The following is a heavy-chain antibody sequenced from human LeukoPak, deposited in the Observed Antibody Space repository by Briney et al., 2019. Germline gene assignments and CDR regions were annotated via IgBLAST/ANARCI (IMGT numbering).Heavy chain of an antibody. V-gene: IGHV3-74*01. CDR3: TRQQLDASDI. Sequence: PGGSLRLSCAASGFTFSTYWMHWVRQAPGTGLVWVSRINSDGSSTTYADSVKGRFTISRDNAKNTLSLQMNSLRAEDTAVYYCTRQQLDASDIWGPGTMVTVSS. CDR1: GFTFSTYW. D-gene: IGHD6-13*01. J-gene: IGHJ3*02. CDR2: INSDGSST.